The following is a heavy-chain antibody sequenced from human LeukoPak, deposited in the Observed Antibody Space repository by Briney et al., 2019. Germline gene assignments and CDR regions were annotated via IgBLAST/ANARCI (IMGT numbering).Heavy chain of an antibody. CDR3: ARGTYDSSYFQH. J-gene: IGHJ1*01. V-gene: IGHV4-4*02. D-gene: IGHD3-22*01. CDR2: IYHSGST. CDR1: GGSITSNNW. Sequence: KPSGTLSLTCAVTGGSITSNNWWSWVRQPPGKGLEWIGEIYHSGSTNSNPSLKSRVSISVDKTKNQFSLKLSSVTAADTAVYYCARGTYDSSYFQHWGQGTLVTVSS.